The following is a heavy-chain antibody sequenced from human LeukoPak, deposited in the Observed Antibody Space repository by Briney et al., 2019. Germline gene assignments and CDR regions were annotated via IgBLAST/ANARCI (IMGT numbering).Heavy chain of an antibody. V-gene: IGHV3-23*01. D-gene: IGHD2-2*01. J-gene: IGHJ6*03. CDR3: AKEAAAILWHYYYYMDV. CDR1: GFTFSSYA. Sequence: GGSLRLSCVASGFTFSSYAMSWVRQAPGKGLEGVSAISGSGGSTYYADSVKGRFTISRDNSKNTLYLQMNSLRAEDTAVYYCAKEAAAILWHYYYYMDVWGKGTTVAVSS. CDR2: ISGSGGST.